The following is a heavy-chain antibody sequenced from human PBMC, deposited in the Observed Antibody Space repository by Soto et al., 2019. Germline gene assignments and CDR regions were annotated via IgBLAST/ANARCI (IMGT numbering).Heavy chain of an antibody. CDR3: ARLRGFGAAGAIDY. CDR2: IYYSGST. D-gene: IGHD6-13*01. V-gene: IGHV4-39*01. J-gene: IGHJ4*02. CDR1: GGSISSSSYY. Sequence: SETLSLTCTVSGGSISSSSYYWGWIRQPPGKGLEWIGSIYYSGSTYYNPSLKSRVTISVDTSKNQFSLKLSSVTAADTAVYYCARLRGFGAAGAIDYWGQGTLVTVSS.